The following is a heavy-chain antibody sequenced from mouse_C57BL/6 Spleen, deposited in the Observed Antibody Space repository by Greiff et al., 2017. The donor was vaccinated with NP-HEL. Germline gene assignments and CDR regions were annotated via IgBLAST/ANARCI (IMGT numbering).Heavy chain of an antibody. CDR1: GYSITSGYY. CDR3: ARDGGIRGYYFDY. V-gene: IGHV3-6*01. J-gene: IGHJ2*01. Sequence: EVKLVESGPGLVKPSQSLSLTCSVTGYSITSGYYWNWIRQFPGNKLEWMGYISYDGSNNYNPSLKNRISITRDTSKNQFFLKLNSVTTEDTATYYCARDGGIRGYYFDYWGQGTTLTVSS. CDR2: ISYDGSN. D-gene: IGHD1-1*01.